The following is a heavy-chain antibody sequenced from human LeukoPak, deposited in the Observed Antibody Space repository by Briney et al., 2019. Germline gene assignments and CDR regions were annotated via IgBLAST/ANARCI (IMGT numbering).Heavy chain of an antibody. CDR2: IYISGGT. CDR1: DDSISRYY. CDR3: ARHIAGGWSAFDI. J-gene: IGHJ3*02. Sequence: SETLSLTCIVSDDSISRYYWSWIRQPPGKGLEWIGYIYISGGTNYNPPLASRVSISADMSKNQFSLKLSSVPAADTAVYYCARHIAGGWSAFDIWGQGTMVTVSS. D-gene: IGHD6-19*01. V-gene: IGHV4-4*09.